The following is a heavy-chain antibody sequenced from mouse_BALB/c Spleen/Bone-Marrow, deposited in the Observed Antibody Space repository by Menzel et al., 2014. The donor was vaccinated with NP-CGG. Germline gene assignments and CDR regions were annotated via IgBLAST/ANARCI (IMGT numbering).Heavy chain of an antibody. CDR3: ARHRYGYYYAMAY. Sequence: EAELEESGPNLVKPSQTLSLTCSVTGDSITSGYWNWIRKFLGNKLEYMGYISYSGSTYYNPSLKSRISITPDTSKNQYYLQLNSVTTEDTATYYCARHRYGYYYAMAYWDQGTSVTVSS. D-gene: IGHD2-14*01. J-gene: IGHJ4*01. V-gene: IGHV3-8*02. CDR1: GDSITSGY. CDR2: ISYSGST.